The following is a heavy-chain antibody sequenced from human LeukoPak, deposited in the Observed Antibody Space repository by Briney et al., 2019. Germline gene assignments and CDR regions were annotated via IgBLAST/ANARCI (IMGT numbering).Heavy chain of an antibody. J-gene: IGHJ6*03. CDR2: INHSGST. CDR3: ARGQIQLWLFRPERGQINRPNYYMDV. D-gene: IGHD5-18*01. V-gene: IGHV4-34*01. Sequence: SETLSLTCAVYGGSFSGYYWSWIRQPPGKGLEWIGEINHSGSTNYNPSLKSRVTISVDTSKNQFSLKLSSVTAADTAVYYCARGQIQLWLFRPERGQINRPNYYMDVWGKGTTVTVSS. CDR1: GGSFSGYY.